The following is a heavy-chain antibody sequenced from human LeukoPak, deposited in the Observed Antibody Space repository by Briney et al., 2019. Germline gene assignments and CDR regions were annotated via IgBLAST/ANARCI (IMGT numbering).Heavy chain of an antibody. CDR1: GGSISSSSYY. CDR3: AREIGFGEDWSKKDAFDI. D-gene: IGHD3-10*01. V-gene: IGHV4-39*07. Sequence: PSETLSLTCTVSGGSISSSSYYWGWIRQPPGKGLEWIGSIYYSGSTYYNPSLKSRVTISVDTSKNQFSLKLSSVTAADTAVYYCAREIGFGEDWSKKDAFDIWGQGTMVTVSS. J-gene: IGHJ3*02. CDR2: IYYSGST.